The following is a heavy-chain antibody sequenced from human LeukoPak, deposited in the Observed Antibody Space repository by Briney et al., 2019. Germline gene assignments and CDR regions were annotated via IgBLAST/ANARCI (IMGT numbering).Heavy chain of an antibody. J-gene: IGHJ4*02. CDR3: ARDPEGGSFDY. CDR2: IYYSGST. V-gene: IGHV4-39*07. D-gene: IGHD3-16*01. CDR1: GGSISSSSYY. Sequence: SETLSLTCTVSGGSISSSSYYWGWIRQPPWKGLEWIGSIYYSGSTYYNPSLKSRVTISVDTSKNQFSLKLSSVTAADTAVYYCARDPEGGSFDYWGQGTLVTVSS.